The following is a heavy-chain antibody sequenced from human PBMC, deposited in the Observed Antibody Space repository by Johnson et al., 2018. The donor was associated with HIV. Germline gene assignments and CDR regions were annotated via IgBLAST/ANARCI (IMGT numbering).Heavy chain of an antibody. D-gene: IGHD3-10*01. V-gene: IGHV3-13*01. CDR3: VRESLRRKPVSGPGEAAFDI. Sequence: VQLVESGGGLVQPGGSLRLSCAASGFIFSRYDMHWVRHVAGKGLEWVSAIGTTDDTYYPASVKGRFTISREDAKDSLYLQINSLRAGDTAIYYCVRESLRRKPVSGPGEAAFDIWGLGTKVTVSS. CDR1: GFIFSRYD. CDR2: IGTTDDT. J-gene: IGHJ3*02.